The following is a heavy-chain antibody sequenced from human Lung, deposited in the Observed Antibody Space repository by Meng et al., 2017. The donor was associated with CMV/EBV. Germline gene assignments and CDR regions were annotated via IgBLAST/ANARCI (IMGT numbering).Heavy chain of an antibody. J-gene: IGHJ3*01. CDR3: AKENYDSSGDDAFDL. Sequence: SXSLSLXCAVSGGSISSSSYYWGWIRQPPGKGLEWIGRIYYSGSTYYNPSLKSRVTISVDTSKNQFSLKLSYVTAADTAVYYCAKENYDSSGDDAFDLLGQGXMVTVSS. CDR2: IYYSGST. V-gene: IGHV4-39*07. D-gene: IGHD3-22*01. CDR1: GGSISSSSYY.